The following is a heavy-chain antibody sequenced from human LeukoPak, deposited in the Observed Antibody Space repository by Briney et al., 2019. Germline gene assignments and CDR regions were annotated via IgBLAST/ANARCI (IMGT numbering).Heavy chain of an antibody. CDR3: ARGGGSVTRKDYYYGMDV. CDR1: GFTFSSYS. D-gene: IGHD4-17*01. CDR2: ISSSSSTI. V-gene: IGHV3-48*01. J-gene: IGHJ6*02. Sequence: GGSLRLSCAASGFTFSSYSMHWVRQAPGKGLEWVSYISSSSSTIYYADSVKGRFTISRDNAKNSLYLQMNSLRAEDTAVYYCARGGGSVTRKDYYYGMDVWGQGTTVTVSS.